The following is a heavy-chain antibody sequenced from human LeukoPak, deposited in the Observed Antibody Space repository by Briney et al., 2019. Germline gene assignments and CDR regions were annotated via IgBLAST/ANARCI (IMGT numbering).Heavy chain of an antibody. D-gene: IGHD2/OR15-2a*01. Sequence: SVKVSCKASGFTFTRSAMQWVRQARGQRLEWIGWIVVGSGNTNYAQKFQERVTITRDMSTSTAYMELSSLRSEDTAVYYCAAVGTFYSYWGQGTLVTVSS. J-gene: IGHJ4*02. V-gene: IGHV1-58*02. CDR3: AAVGTFYSY. CDR2: IVVGSGNT. CDR1: GFTFTRSA.